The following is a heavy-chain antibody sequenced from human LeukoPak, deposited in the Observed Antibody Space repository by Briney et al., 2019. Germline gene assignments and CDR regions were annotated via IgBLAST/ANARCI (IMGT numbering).Heavy chain of an antibody. CDR2: ISAYNGNT. CDR3: ASPYGSGSYDFYGMDV. V-gene: IGHV1-18*01. J-gene: IGHJ6*02. CDR1: GYTFTSYG. D-gene: IGHD3-10*01. Sequence: ASVKVSCKASGYTFTSYGISWVRQAPGQGLEWMGWISAYNGNTNYAQKLQGRVTITADKSTSTAYMELSSLRSEDTAVYYCASPYGSGSYDFYGMDVWGQGTTVTVSS.